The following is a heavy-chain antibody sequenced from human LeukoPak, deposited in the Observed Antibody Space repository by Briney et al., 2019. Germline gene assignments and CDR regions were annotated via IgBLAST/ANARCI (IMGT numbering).Heavy chain of an antibody. V-gene: IGHV3-23*01. D-gene: IGHD3-22*01. CDR3: AKGPSGYDSSGYYYGVDY. CDR2: ISGSGGST. CDR1: GFTFDDYA. Sequence: GGSLRLSCAASGFTFDDYAMHWVRHAPGKGLEWVSAISGSGGSTYYADSVKGRFTISRDNSKNTLYLQMNSLRAEDTAVYYCAKGPSGYDSSGYYYGVDYWGQGTLVTVSS. J-gene: IGHJ4*02.